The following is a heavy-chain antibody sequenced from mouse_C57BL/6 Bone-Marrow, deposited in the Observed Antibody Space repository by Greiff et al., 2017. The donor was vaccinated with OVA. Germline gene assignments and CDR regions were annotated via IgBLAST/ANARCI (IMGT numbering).Heavy chain of an antibody. CDR1: GYSITSGYY. V-gene: IGHV3-6*01. J-gene: IGHJ2*01. CDR3: ARVGLFGFDY. D-gene: IGHD1-1*01. Sequence: VQLKESGPGLVKPSQSLSLTCSVTGYSITSGYYWNWIRQFPGNKLEWMGYISYDGSNNYNPSLKNRISITRDTSKNQFFLKLNSVTTEVTATYYCARVGLFGFDYWGQGTTLTVSS. CDR2: ISYDGSN.